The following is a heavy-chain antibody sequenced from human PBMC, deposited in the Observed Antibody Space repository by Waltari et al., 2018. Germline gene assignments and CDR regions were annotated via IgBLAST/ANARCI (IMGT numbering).Heavy chain of an antibody. Sequence: EVQLLESGGGLVQPGGSLRLSCAASGFTFSSYAMSWVRQAPGKGLEWVSAISGSGGSIYYADSVKGRFTISRDNSKNTLYLQMNSLRAEDTAVYYCAKHSSSWYYYFDYWGQGTLVTVSS. V-gene: IGHV3-23*01. CDR1: GFTFSSYA. CDR3: AKHSSSWYYYFDY. J-gene: IGHJ4*02. D-gene: IGHD6-13*01. CDR2: ISGSGGSI.